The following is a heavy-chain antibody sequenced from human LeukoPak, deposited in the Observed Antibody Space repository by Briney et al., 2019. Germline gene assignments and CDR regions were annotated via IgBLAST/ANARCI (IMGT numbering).Heavy chain of an antibody. V-gene: IGHV4-39*07. CDR2: IYYTGST. J-gene: IGHJ5*02. CDR3: ARSPSFVAWFDT. Sequence: SETLSLTCTVSGGSISSSSYYWGWIRQPPGKGLEWIGSIYYTGSTNYNPSLKSRVTISVDTSRNQFSLNLNSLTAADTAVYYCARSPSFVAWFDTWGQGTLVTVSS. CDR1: GGSISSSSYY. D-gene: IGHD3-3*01.